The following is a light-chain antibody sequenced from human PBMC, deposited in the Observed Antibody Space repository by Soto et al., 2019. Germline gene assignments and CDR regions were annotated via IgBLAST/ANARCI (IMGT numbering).Light chain of an antibody. J-gene: IGLJ2*01. CDR1: SSDVGYYNY. CDR3: FSYAGSNTLV. V-gene: IGLV2-11*01. Sequence: QSDLTQPRSVSGSPGQAVTISCTGTSSDVGYYNYVSWYQQHPGKAPKLMIYDVTKRPSGVPDRVSGAKTGNTASRTISGLQAEDEAEYECFSYAGSNTLVFGGGTKLTVL. CDR2: DVT.